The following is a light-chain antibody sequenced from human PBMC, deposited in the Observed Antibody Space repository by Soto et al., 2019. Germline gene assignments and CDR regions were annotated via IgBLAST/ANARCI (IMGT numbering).Light chain of an antibody. CDR1: QSVSLY. CDR2: DAS. CDR3: QQFSSYPLT. J-gene: IGKJ4*01. Sequence: EIVLTQSPATLSLSPGGRATLSCRASQSVSLYLAWYQQKPGQAPRLLIYDASTRATGIPDRFSGGESGTDFTLTISRLEPEDVAVYYCQQFSSYPLTLGGGTKVDI. V-gene: IGKV3-20*01.